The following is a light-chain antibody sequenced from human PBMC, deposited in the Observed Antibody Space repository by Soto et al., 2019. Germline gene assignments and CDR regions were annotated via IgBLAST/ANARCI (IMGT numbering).Light chain of an antibody. V-gene: IGKV3-20*01. Sequence: EVVLTQSPGTLSLSPGERATLSCRASQSVSSSYLAWYQQKPGQAPMLLIYGASSRATGIPDRFSGSGSGTDFTLTISRLEPEDFAVYYCQQFSSYPLTFGGGTKVDIK. CDR3: QQFSSYPLT. CDR2: GAS. J-gene: IGKJ4*01. CDR1: QSVSSSY.